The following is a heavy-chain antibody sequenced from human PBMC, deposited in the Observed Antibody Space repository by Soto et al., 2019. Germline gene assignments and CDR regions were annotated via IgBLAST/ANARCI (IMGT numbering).Heavy chain of an antibody. Sequence: SETLSLSCAVYGGSFSGYYWSWIRQPPGKGLEWIGEINHSGSTNYNPSLKSRVTISVDTSKNQFSLKLSSVTAADTAVYYCARGAYYDDSSGYYYVGAFDIWGQGTMATVSS. J-gene: IGHJ3*02. D-gene: IGHD3-22*01. V-gene: IGHV4-34*01. CDR2: INHSGST. CDR3: ARGAYYDDSSGYYYVGAFDI. CDR1: GGSFSGYY.